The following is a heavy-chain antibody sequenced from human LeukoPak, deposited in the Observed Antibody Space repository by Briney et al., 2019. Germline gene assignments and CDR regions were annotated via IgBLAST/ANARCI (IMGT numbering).Heavy chain of an antibody. CDR1: GFTFSSYA. J-gene: IGHJ4*02. V-gene: IGHV3-23*01. Sequence: GGSLRLSCAASGFTFSSYAMSWVRQAPGKGLEWVSAISGSGGSTYYADSVKGRFTISRDNSKNTLFLQMNSLRAEDTAVYYCAVATIKDYFDYWGQGTLVTVSS. D-gene: IGHD5-24*01. CDR3: AVATIKDYFDY. CDR2: ISGSGGST.